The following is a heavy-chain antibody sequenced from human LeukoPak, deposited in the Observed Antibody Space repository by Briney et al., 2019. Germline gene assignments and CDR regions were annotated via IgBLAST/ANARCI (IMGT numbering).Heavy chain of an antibody. J-gene: IGHJ5*02. V-gene: IGHV3-21*01. CDR3: ARVGSSSSVRFDP. D-gene: IGHD6-6*01. CDR2: ISSSSGYI. CDR1: GFTFSSYS. Sequence: PGGSLRLSCAASGFTFSSYSMNWVRQAPGKGLEWVSSISSSSGYIYYADSVKGRFTISRDNAKNSLYLQMNSLRAEDTAVYYCARVGSSSSVRFDPWGQGTLVTVSS.